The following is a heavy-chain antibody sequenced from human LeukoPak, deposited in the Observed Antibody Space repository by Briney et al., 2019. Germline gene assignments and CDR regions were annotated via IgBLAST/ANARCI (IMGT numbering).Heavy chain of an antibody. CDR1: GFTFSSYG. Sequence: GGSLRLSCAASGFTFSSYGMHWVRQAPGKGLEWVAVISYDGSNKYYADSVKGRFTISRDNSKNTLYLQMNSLSAEDTAVYYCAKVRWFGELLSSYFDYWGQGTLVTVSS. D-gene: IGHD3-10*01. CDR3: AKVRWFGELLSSYFDY. CDR2: ISYDGSNK. V-gene: IGHV3-30*18. J-gene: IGHJ4*02.